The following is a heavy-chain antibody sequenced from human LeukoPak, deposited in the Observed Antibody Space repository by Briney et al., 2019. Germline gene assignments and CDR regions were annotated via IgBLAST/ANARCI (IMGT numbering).Heavy chain of an antibody. CDR1: GYSLTNYW. V-gene: IGHV5-51*01. CDR2: IYPDDSDT. D-gene: IGHD2-8*01. J-gene: IGHJ4*02. CDR3: AGHRRGTNYFDY. Sequence: GESLKISCKGSGYSLTNYWIGWVRQMSGKGLEWMGIIYPDDSDTRYSPSFQGQVTISADKSISTAYLQWNSLKASDTAIYYCAGHRRGTNYFDYWGQGTLVTVSS.